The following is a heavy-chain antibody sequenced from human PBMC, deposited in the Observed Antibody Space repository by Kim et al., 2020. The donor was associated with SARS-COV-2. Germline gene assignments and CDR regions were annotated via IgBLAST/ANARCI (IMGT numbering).Heavy chain of an antibody. D-gene: IGHD3-10*01. J-gene: IGHJ4*02. Sequence: ASVKVSCKASGYTFTRYGISWVRQAPGQGLEWMGWISASNGNTADAQKFQDRMTMTTDTSTTTAYMELRSLRSDDTAIYYCARDFSGSGSPFDYWGQGT. CDR1: GYTFTRYG. V-gene: IGHV1-18*01. CDR3: ARDFSGSGSPFDY. CDR2: ISASNGNT.